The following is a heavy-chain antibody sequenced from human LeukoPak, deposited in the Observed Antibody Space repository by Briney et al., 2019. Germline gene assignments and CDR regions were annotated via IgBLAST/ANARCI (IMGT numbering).Heavy chain of an antibody. CDR2: IRSKAYGGTT. Sequence: GGSLTLSCEDSGFTFRSYEMNWVRQAPGKGLEWVGFIRSKAYGGTTEYAASVKGRFTISRDDSKSIAYLQMNSLKTEDTAVYYCSRGTMITFGGVIAQVAWGQGTLVTVSS. J-gene: IGHJ5*02. D-gene: IGHD3-16*02. V-gene: IGHV3-49*04. CDR3: SRGTMITFGGVIAQVA. CDR1: GFTFRSYE.